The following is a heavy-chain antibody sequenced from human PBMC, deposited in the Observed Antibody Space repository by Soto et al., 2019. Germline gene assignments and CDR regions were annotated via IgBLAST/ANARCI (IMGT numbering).Heavy chain of an antibody. J-gene: IGHJ5*02. CDR2: INHSGCT. CDR1: GGSFSGYY. D-gene: IGHD4-17*01. CDR3: ASATTVTIFDP. V-gene: IGHV4-34*01. Sequence: QVQLQQWGAGLLKPSETLSLTCAVYGGSFSGYYWSWIRQPPGKGLEWIGEINHSGCTNYNPSLKSRVTISVDTSKNQFSLKLSSVTAADTAVYDCASATTVTIFDPWGQGTLVTVSS.